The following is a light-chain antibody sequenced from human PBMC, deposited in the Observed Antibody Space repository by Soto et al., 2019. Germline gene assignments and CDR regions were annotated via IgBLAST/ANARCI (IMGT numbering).Light chain of an antibody. CDR1: QSISTNS. V-gene: IGKV3-20*01. CDR2: AAS. Sequence: EILLTQSPDTLSLSPGDRAPPSCRARQSISTNSLAWYQQKPGQAPKPLIYAASSRATGTPDRFSGSGSGTDFTLTITRLEPEDVAVYYCHQYGSSSWTFGQGTTVDIK. CDR3: HQYGSSSWT. J-gene: IGKJ1*01.